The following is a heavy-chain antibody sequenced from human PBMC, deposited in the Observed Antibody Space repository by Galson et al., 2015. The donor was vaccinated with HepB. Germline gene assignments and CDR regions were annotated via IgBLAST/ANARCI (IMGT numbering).Heavy chain of an antibody. Sequence: SLRLSCAASGFTFSSYGMHWVRQAPGKGLEWVAVISYDGSNKYYADSVKGRFTISRDNSKNTLYLQMNSLRAEDTAVYYCAKDRTEGGWDYWGQGTLVTVSS. D-gene: IGHD2-15*01. CDR2: ISYDGSNK. CDR3: AKDRTEGGWDY. V-gene: IGHV3-30*18. J-gene: IGHJ4*02. CDR1: GFTFSSYG.